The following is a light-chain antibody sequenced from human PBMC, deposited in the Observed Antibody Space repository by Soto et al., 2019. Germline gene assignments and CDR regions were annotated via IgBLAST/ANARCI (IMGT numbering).Light chain of an antibody. CDR2: GAS. V-gene: IGKV3-20*01. CDR3: QQYGRSPVT. CDR1: QIVTSRY. J-gene: IGKJ1*01. Sequence: EIVLTQSPGTLSLPPGERATLSCRASQIVTSRYLAWYQQKPGQAPRPLIFGASIRDSGVTDRFSGSGSGTDFTLTISRLEAEDSAVYYFQQYGRSPVTFGQGTKVAI.